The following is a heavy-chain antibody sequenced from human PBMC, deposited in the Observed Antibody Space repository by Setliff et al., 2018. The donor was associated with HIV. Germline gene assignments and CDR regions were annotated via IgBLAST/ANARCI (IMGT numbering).Heavy chain of an antibody. CDR1: GGSISSGDYY. Sequence: SETLSLTCTVSGGSISSGDYYWSWIRQRPGKGLEWIGYIYYSGSTYYNPSLEGRLTMSIDPSQNHFSLNLTSVTAADTAVYYCARLTYVSRFLGWSPEYSFYHYYLDAWGKGTTVTVSS. J-gene: IGHJ6*03. CDR2: IYYSGST. CDR3: ARLTYVSRFLGWSPEYSFYHYYLDA. V-gene: IGHV4-31*03. D-gene: IGHD3-3*01.